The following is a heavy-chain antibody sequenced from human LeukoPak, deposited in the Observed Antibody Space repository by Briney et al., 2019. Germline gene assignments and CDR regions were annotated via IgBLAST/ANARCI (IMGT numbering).Heavy chain of an antibody. D-gene: IGHD1-7*01. Sequence: ASVKVSCKASGYTFTGYYMHWVRQAPGQGLEWTGWINPNSGGTNYAQKFQGRVTMTRDTSISTAYMELSRLRSDDTAVYYCARWETGTNRPFDYWGQGTLVTVSS. CDR3: ARWETGTNRPFDY. CDR1: GYTFTGYY. V-gene: IGHV1-2*02. J-gene: IGHJ4*02. CDR2: INPNSGGT.